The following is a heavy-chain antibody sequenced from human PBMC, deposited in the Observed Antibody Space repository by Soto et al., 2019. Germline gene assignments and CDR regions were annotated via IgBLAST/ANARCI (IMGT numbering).Heavy chain of an antibody. CDR3: AKDYYDSSGYYSDY. D-gene: IGHD3-22*01. J-gene: IGHJ4*02. V-gene: IGHV1-69*13. CDR1: GGTFSSYA. CDR2: IIPIFGTA. Sequence: SVKVSCKASGGTFSSYAISWVRQAPGHGLEWLGGIIPIFGTANYAQKFQGRVTITADESTSTAYMELSSLRSEDTAVYYCAKDYYDSSGYYSDYWGQGTLVTVSS.